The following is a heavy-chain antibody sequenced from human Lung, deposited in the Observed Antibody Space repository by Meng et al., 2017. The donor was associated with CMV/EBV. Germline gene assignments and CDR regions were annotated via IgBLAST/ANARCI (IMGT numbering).Heavy chain of an antibody. CDR3: ARRPMATTYWYFDL. J-gene: IGHJ2*01. CDR2: IYPGDSDT. D-gene: IGHD5-24*01. V-gene: IGHV5-51*01. CDR1: GYSFTSYW. Sequence: GGSLRLXCKGSGYSFTSYWIGWVRQMPGKGLECMGIIYPGDSDTRYSPSFQGQVTISADKSISTAYLQWSSLKASDTAMYYCARRPMATTYWYFDLWDRGXLVTVSS.